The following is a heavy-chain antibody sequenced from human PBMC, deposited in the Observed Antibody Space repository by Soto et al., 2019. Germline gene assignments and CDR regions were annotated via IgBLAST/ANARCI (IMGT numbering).Heavy chain of an antibody. CDR3: AREGVEYYYDSSGFGYYGMDV. J-gene: IGHJ6*02. D-gene: IGHD3-22*01. V-gene: IGHV4-31*03. CDR1: GGSISSGGYY. CDR2: FYNSGST. Sequence: PSETLSLTCTVSGGSISSGGYYWSWIRQYPGKGLEWFGYFYNSGSTYYNPSLKSRVIISADTSKNQFSLKLRSVTAADTAVYYCAREGVEYYYDSSGFGYYGMDVWGQGTTVTVSS.